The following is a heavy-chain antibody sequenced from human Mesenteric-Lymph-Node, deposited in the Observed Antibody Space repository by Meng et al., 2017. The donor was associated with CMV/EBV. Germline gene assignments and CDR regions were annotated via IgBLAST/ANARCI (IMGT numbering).Heavy chain of an antibody. Sequence: ASVKVSCKASGYTFTSDGISWVREAPGQGLEWMGWISADNGNTNYAQRLQGRVTLTTDTSTSTAYMELSSLRSEDTAIYYCARALGGAPYHYAMDVWGQGTSVTVSS. D-gene: IGHD3-16*01. V-gene: IGHV1-18*01. CDR2: ISADNGNT. J-gene: IGHJ6*02. CDR3: ARALGGAPYHYAMDV. CDR1: GYTFTSDG.